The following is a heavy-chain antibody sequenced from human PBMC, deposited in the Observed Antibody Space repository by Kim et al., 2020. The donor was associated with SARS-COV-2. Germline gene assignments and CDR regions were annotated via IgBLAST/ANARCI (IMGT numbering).Heavy chain of an antibody. Sequence: YNPSLKSRVTISVDTSKNQFSLKLSSVTAADTAVYYCARDRVGATYFDYWGQGTLVTVSS. D-gene: IGHD1-26*01. CDR3: ARDRVGATYFDY. J-gene: IGHJ4*02. V-gene: IGHV4-30-2*04.